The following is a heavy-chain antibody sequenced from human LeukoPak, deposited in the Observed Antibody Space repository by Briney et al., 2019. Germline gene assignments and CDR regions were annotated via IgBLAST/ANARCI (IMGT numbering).Heavy chain of an antibody. J-gene: IGHJ6*02. CDR3: ARDPIWEGSHLTYGMDV. V-gene: IGHV1-18*01. CDR2: ISAYNGNT. Sequence: ASVKVSCKASGYTFTSYGISWVRQAPGQGLEWMGWISAYNGNTNYAQKLQGRVTMTTDTPTSTAYMELRSLRSDDTAVYYCARDPIWEGSHLTYGMDVWGQGTTVTVSS. CDR1: GYTFTSYG. D-gene: IGHD7-27*01.